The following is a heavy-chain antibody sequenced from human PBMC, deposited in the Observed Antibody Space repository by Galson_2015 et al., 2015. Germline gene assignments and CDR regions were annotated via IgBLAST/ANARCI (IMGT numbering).Heavy chain of an antibody. CDR1: GFIFSNFW. J-gene: IGHJ3*01. D-gene: IGHD5-12*01. CDR3: GRDWLPLGFDV. Sequence: SLRLSCAASGFIFSNFWMYWVRQAPGKGLVWVSRINGDGNSASSADSVKGRFTISRDNAKNTLYLQMDSLRVEDTAVYYCGRDWLPLGFDVWGQWTMVTVSS. CDR2: INGDGNSA. V-gene: IGHV3-74*01.